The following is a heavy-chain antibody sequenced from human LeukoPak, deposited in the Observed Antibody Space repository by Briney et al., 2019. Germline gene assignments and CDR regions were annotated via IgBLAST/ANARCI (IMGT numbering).Heavy chain of an antibody. D-gene: IGHD5-18*01. Sequence: GGSLRLSCAASGFTFSSYSMNWVRQAPGKGLEWVSSISSSSSYIYYADSVKGRFTISRDNSKNTLYLQMNSLRAEDTAVYYCAREHDTAMAYWGQGTLVTVSS. J-gene: IGHJ4*02. CDR3: AREHDTAMAY. V-gene: IGHV3-21*01. CDR1: GFTFSSYS. CDR2: ISSSSSYI.